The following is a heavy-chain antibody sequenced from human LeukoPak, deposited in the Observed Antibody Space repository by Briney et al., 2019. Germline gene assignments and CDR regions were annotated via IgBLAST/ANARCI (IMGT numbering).Heavy chain of an antibody. CDR1: GFTFRSFA. J-gene: IGHJ4*02. CDR2: ISDSGITT. D-gene: IGHD2-2*01. Sequence: GGSLRLSCAASGFTFRSFAMSWVRQPPGKGLELVSAISDSGITTYFAESVKCRFTISRDNYKKTLYLKMNSLRAEDTAVYYCAKDTGQLRWGQGTLVTVSS. V-gene: IGHV3-23*01. CDR3: AKDTGQLR.